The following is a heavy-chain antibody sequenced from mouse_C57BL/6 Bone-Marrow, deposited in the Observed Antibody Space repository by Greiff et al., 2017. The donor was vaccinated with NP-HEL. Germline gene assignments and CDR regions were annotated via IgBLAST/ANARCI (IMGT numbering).Heavy chain of an antibody. Sequence: QVQLQQSGAELARPGASVKLSCKASGYTFTSYGISWVKQRTGQGLEWIGEIYPRSGNTYYNEKFKGKATLTADKSSSTAYMELRSLTSEDSAVYVCARHGSTFAWFACWGQGTLVTVSA. D-gene: IGHD1-1*01. CDR1: GYTFTSYG. CDR3: ARHGSTFAWFAC. J-gene: IGHJ3*01. CDR2: IYPRSGNT. V-gene: IGHV1-81*01.